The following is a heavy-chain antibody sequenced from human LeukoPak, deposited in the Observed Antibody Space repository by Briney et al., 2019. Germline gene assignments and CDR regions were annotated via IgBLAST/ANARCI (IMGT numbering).Heavy chain of an antibody. J-gene: IGHJ5*02. CDR3: VRGSSGTVVRGISWAGFVP. V-gene: IGHV3-7*05. D-gene: IGHD3-10*01. Sequence: GGSLRLSCAATGFPPSIDWMTCVRQAPGKGLEWVANIKPDGSEKYYVDSAKGRFTISRDNANNSLYLQMNSLRAEDTAVYYCVRGSSGTVVRGISWAGFVPCGQGTLVSVSS. CDR1: GFPPSIDW. CDR2: IKPDGSEK.